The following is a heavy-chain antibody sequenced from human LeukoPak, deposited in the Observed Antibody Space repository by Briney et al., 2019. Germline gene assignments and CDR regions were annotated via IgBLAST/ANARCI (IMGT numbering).Heavy chain of an antibody. D-gene: IGHD3-16*01. J-gene: IGHJ4*02. Sequence: SGGSLRLSCAASGFSFNNYAMSWVRQAPGKGLEWVSAISGSGGTTYYADSVKGRFTISRDNSKNSLYLQMNSLRTEDSALYYCAKGRGLSYDYVVDYWGQGTLVTVSS. CDR3: AKGRGLSYDYVVDY. V-gene: IGHV3-23*01. CDR2: ISGSGGTT. CDR1: GFSFNNYA.